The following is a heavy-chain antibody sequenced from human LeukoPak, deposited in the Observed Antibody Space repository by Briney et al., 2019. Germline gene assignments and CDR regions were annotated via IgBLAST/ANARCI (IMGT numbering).Heavy chain of an antibody. CDR1: GFTFSSYG. D-gene: IGHD2-2*01. V-gene: IGHV3-33*06. CDR2: IWYDGNHK. CDR3: AKAPKRYCTSASCQGYFDY. Sequence: GGSLRPSCAASGFTFSSYGMHWVRQAPGKGLEWVAIIWYDGNHKYYVDSAKGRFTISRDNSKNTLYLQMDSLRAEDTAVYYCAKAPKRYCTSASCQGYFDYWGQGTLVTVSS. J-gene: IGHJ4*02.